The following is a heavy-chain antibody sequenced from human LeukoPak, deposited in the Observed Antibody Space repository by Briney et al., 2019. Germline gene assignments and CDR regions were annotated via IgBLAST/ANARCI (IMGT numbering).Heavy chain of an antibody. CDR2: ITKYDGRV. J-gene: IGHJ4*02. V-gene: IGHV3-23*01. CDR3: AKDHSADGWPTFEY. Sequence: PGGSLRLSCAVSGFGVHTSAMSWVRLAPGKGLEWLASITKYDGRVYYADSVRGRFTISRDSSQNELYLQMNSLRADDSAIYYCAKDHSADGWPTFEYWGQGTLVTVSS. D-gene: IGHD5-24*01. CDR1: GFGVHTSA.